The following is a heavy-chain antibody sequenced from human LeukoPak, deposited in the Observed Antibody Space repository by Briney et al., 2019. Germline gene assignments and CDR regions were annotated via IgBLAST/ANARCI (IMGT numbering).Heavy chain of an antibody. Sequence: SGTLSLTCAVSGGSISSSNWWSWVRQPPGKGLEWIGEIYHSGSTNYNPSLKSRVTISADTSKNQFSLKLRSVTAADTAVYYCARGPDTVTTATLDNWGQGTLVTVSS. J-gene: IGHJ4*02. D-gene: IGHD4-17*01. V-gene: IGHV4-4*02. CDR3: ARGPDTVTTATLDN. CDR1: GGSISSSNW. CDR2: IYHSGST.